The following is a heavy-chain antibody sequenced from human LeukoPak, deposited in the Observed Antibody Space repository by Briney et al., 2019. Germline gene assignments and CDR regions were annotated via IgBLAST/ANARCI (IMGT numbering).Heavy chain of an antibody. D-gene: IGHD2-2*01. CDR1: GFTFSSYG. CDR3: ARELPAGDAFDF. Sequence: GGSLRLSCAASGFTFSSYGMHWVRQAPGKGLEWVAVISYDGSNKYYADSVKGRSTISRDNSKNTLYLQMNSLRAEDTAVYYCARELPAGDAFDFWGQGTMVTVSS. J-gene: IGHJ3*01. V-gene: IGHV3-30*03. CDR2: ISYDGSNK.